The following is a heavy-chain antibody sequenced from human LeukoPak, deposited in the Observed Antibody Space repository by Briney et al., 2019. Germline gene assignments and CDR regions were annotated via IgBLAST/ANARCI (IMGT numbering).Heavy chain of an antibody. V-gene: IGHV1-3*01. D-gene: IGHD3-22*01. Sequence: GASVKVSCKASGYTFTSYAMHWVRQAPGQRLEWMGWINAGNGNTKYSQKFQGRVTITRDTSASTAYMELSRLRSDDTAVYYCARGPYYYDSSAYMDVWGKGTTVTVSS. CDR2: INAGNGNT. CDR1: GYTFTSYA. CDR3: ARGPYYYDSSAYMDV. J-gene: IGHJ6*03.